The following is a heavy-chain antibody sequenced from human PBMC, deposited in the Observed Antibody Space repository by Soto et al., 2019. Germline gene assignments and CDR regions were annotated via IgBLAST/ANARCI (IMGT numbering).Heavy chain of an antibody. CDR1: GFTFSSYA. Sequence: GGSLRLSCAASGFTFSSYAMSWVRQAPGKGLEWVSAISGSGGSTYYADSVKGRFTISRDNSKNTLYLQMNSLRAEDTAVYYCAKVDRRVAVAATNFDYWGQGTLVTVSS. CDR3: AKVDRRVAVAATNFDY. CDR2: ISGSGGST. D-gene: IGHD6-19*01. V-gene: IGHV3-23*01. J-gene: IGHJ4*02.